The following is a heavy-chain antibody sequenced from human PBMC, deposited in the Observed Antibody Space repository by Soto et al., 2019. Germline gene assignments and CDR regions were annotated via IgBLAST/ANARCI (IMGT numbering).Heavy chain of an antibody. CDR2: INHSGST. V-gene: IGHV4-34*01. CDR3: ASGRVRGVIKCPYYYFYGMDV. CDR1: GGSFSGYY. D-gene: IGHD3-10*01. Sequence: SETLSLTCAVYGGSFSGYYWSWIRQPPGKGLEWIGEINHSGSTNYNPSLKSRVTISVDTSKNQFSLKLSSVTAADTAVYYCASGRVRGVIKCPYYYFYGMDVWGQGPSVTVSS. J-gene: IGHJ6*02.